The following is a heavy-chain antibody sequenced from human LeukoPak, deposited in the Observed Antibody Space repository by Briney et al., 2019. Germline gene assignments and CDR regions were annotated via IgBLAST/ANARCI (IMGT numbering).Heavy chain of an antibody. CDR1: VYTLTRYY. J-gene: IGHJ4*02. Sequence: GASVEVSCKASVYTLTRYYMHWVRQAPGQGLEWMGWINPNSGGTNYAQKFQGRVTMTRDTSISTAYMELSRLRSDDTAVYYCRADRYGDYGDYIDYWGQGTLVTVSS. D-gene: IGHD4-17*01. CDR3: RADRYGDYGDYIDY. CDR2: INPNSGGT. V-gene: IGHV1-2*02.